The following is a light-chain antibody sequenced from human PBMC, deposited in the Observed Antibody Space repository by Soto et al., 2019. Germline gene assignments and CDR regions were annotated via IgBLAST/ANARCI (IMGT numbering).Light chain of an antibody. V-gene: IGKV3-20*01. CDR1: QAVTSKF. CDR3: QQYGSSGT. J-gene: IGKJ1*01. Sequence: EIVLTQSPGTLSLSPGDEATLSCKASQAVTSKFLAWYQQKPGQAPRLLIYGASNRATGIPDRFSGSGSGTDFTLTIRRLEPEDFAVYYCQQYGSSGTFGQGTKLDIK. CDR2: GAS.